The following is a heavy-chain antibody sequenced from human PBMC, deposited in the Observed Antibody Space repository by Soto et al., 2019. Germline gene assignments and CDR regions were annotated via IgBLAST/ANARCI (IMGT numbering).Heavy chain of an antibody. CDR1: GGSFSDYY. V-gene: IGHV4-34*01. CDR3: SSGPRSGSNWYFDL. CDR2: INHSGST. D-gene: IGHD6-25*01. Sequence: SETLSLTCAVYGGSFSDYYWNWIREPPGRGLEWMGEINHSGSTNYNPSLKSRVTISVDASKHQFSLNLISVTAADTAVYYCSSGPRSGSNWYFDLWGRGTLVTVPS. J-gene: IGHJ2*01.